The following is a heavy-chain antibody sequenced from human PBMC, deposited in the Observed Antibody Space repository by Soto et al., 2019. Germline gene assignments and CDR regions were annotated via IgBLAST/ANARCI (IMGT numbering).Heavy chain of an antibody. J-gene: IGHJ4*02. Sequence: GASVKVSCKASGYTFTGYYMHWVRQAPGQGLEWMGWINPNSGGTNYAQKFQGRVTMTRDTSISTAYMELSRLRSDDTAVYYCARSSERLGESFDYWGQGTLVTVSS. CDR3: ARSSERLGESFDY. CDR1: GYTFTGYY. V-gene: IGHV1-2*02. D-gene: IGHD3-16*01. CDR2: INPNSGGT.